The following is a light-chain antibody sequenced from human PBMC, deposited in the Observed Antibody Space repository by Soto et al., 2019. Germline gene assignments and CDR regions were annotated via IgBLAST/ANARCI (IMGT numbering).Light chain of an antibody. CDR1: QNIENY. V-gene: IGKV1-39*01. CDR2: SAS. Sequence: DIQMTQSPSSLSASVGDRLTITCRASQNIENYLNWYQHKPGKAPELLILSASIVQSGVPSRFSGAGFGTDFTLTISSLQPEDSATYYCQQTYSTPWTFGQGTTVEVK. J-gene: IGKJ1*01. CDR3: QQTYSTPWT.